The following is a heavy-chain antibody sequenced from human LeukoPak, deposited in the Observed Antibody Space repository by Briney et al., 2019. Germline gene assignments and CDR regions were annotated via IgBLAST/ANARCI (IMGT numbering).Heavy chain of an antibody. CDR2: IYYSGST. V-gene: IGHV4-31*03. J-gene: IGHJ3*02. CDR1: GGSISSGGYY. Sequence: SETLSLTCTVSGGSISSGGYYWSWIRQHPGKGLEWIGYIYYSGSTYYNPSLKSRVTISVDTSKNQFSLKLSSVTAADTAVCYCARVTPKYYDYVWGSYRYVHAFDIWGQGTMVTVSS. D-gene: IGHD3-16*02. CDR3: ARVTPKYYDYVWGSYRYVHAFDI.